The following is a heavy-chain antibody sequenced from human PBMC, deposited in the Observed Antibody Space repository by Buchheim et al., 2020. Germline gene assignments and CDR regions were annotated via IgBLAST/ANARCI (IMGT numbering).Heavy chain of an antibody. V-gene: IGHV3-21*01. Sequence: EVQLVESGGGLVKPGGSLRLSCAASGFTFSSYSMNWVRQAPGKGLEWVSSISSSSSYIYYADSVKGRFTISRDNAKNSLYVQMNSLRAEDTAVYYSAREQGTEGYCSGDSCYYYYGLDVWGQGTT. J-gene: IGHJ6*02. D-gene: IGHD2-15*01. CDR3: AREQGTEGYCSGDSCYYYYGLDV. CDR2: ISSSSSYI. CDR1: GFTFSSYS.